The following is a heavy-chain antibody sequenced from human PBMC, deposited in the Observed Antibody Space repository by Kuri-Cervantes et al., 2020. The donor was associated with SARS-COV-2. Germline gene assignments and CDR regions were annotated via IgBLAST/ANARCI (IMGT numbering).Heavy chain of an antibody. CDR1: GFTFSNAW. CDR2: IKSKTDGGTT. D-gene: IGHD3-22*01. V-gene: IGHV3-15*07. Sequence: ESLKISCAASGFTFSNAWMNWVRQAPGKGLEWVGRIKSKTDGGTTDYAAPVKGRFTISRDDSKNTLYLQMNSLKTEDTAVYYCTEVDYYDSSGYVGWGQGTLVTVSS. J-gene: IGHJ4*02. CDR3: TEVDYYDSSGYVG.